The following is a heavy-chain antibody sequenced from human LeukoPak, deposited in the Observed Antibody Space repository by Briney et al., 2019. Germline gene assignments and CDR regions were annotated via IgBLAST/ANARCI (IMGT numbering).Heavy chain of an antibody. V-gene: IGHV3-48*04. Sequence: PGGSLRLSCAASGFTFSSYSMNWVRQAPGKGLEWVSYISSSGSTIYYADSVKGRFTISRDNAKNSLYLQMNSLRAEDTAVYYCARDLTTVTRPFDYWGQGTLVTVSS. CDR1: GFTFSSYS. CDR3: ARDLTTVTRPFDY. CDR2: ISSSGSTI. D-gene: IGHD4-17*01. J-gene: IGHJ4*02.